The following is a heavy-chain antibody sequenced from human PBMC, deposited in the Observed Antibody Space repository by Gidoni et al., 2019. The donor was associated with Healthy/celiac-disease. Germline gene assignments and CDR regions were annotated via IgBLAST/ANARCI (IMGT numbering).Heavy chain of an antibody. V-gene: IGHV3-49*05. D-gene: IGHD3-9*01. J-gene: IGHJ6*02. CDR2: IRSKAYGGTT. Sequence: EVQLVESGGGLVKPGRSLRLSCTASGFTFGDYAMSWFRQAPGKGLEWVGFIRSKAYGGTTEYAASVKGRFTISRDDSKSIAYLQMNSLKTEDTAVYYCTRGSELRYFVLPGVDVWGQGTTVTVSS. CDR3: TRGSELRYFVLPGVDV. CDR1: GFTFGDYA.